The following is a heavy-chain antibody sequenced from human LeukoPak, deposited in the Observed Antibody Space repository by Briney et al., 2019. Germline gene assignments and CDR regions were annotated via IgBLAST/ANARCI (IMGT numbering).Heavy chain of an antibody. D-gene: IGHD1-26*01. J-gene: IGHJ4*02. Sequence: PSEALSLTCTVSGGSINSYYWSWIRQPPGKGLEWIGFIYYSGSTNYNPSLKRRVTTSLDTFKNHFSLKQSYPTTPDTATYYCGRTYSGSYYGFDYWGGGTLVTVS. CDR1: GGSINSYY. CDR2: IYYSGST. V-gene: IGHV4-59*08. CDR3: GRTYSGSYYGFDY.